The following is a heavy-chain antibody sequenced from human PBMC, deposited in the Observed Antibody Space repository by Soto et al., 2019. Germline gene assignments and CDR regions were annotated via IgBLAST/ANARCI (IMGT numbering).Heavy chain of an antibody. CDR1: GYTFTGYY. V-gene: IGHV1-2*04. CDR2: INPNSGGT. D-gene: IGHD6-13*01. Sequence: ASVKVSCKASGYTFTGYYMHWVRQAPGQGLEWMGWINPNSGGTNYAQKFQGWVTMTRDTSISTAYMELSRLRSDDTAVYYCARDLRRIAAAGYYYYYYGMDVWGQGTTVTVS. J-gene: IGHJ6*02. CDR3: ARDLRRIAAAGYYYYYYGMDV.